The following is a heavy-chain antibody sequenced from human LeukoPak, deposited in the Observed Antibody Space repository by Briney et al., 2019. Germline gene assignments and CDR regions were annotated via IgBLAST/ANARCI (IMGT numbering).Heavy chain of an antibody. CDR2: IYTNGGA. Sequence: SETLSLTCTVSGGSVTSGNYYWNWIRQPAGRGLEWIGRIYTNGGASYNPSLKSRVTISIDASKNQFSLKLSSVTAADTAVYYCAREPPGYWGQGILVTVSS. V-gene: IGHV4-61*02. J-gene: IGHJ4*02. CDR1: GGSVTSGNYY. CDR3: AREPPGY.